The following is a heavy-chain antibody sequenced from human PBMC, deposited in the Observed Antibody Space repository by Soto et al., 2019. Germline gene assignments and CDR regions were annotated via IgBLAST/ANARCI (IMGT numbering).Heavy chain of an antibody. Sequence: QVQLQESGPGLVKPSETLSLTCTVSGGSISSYYWSWIRQPPGKGLEWIGYIYYSGSTNYNPSLKSRVTISVDTSKNQFSLKLSSVTAADTAVYYYARTMTTVTTWGRTPNWYFDLWGRGTLVTVSS. J-gene: IGHJ2*01. V-gene: IGHV4-59*01. D-gene: IGHD4-4*01. CDR2: IYYSGST. CDR3: ARTMTTVTTWGRTPNWYFDL. CDR1: GGSISSYY.